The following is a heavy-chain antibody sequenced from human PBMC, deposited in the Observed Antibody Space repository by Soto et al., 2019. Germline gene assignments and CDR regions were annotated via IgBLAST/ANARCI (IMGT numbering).Heavy chain of an antibody. CDR3: AKGRGGSGSLTPRVDF. CDR2: ISGGGDTT. D-gene: IGHD3-10*01. J-gene: IGHJ4*02. CDR1: GFTFNNYA. Sequence: EVQLLESGGGLVQPGGSLRLSCAASGFTFNNYAMTWVRQAPGKGLEWVSAISGGGDTTSYADSVKGRFTVSRDGSKTPLYLQMRSLRAEDTALYYCAKGRGGSGSLTPRVDFWGQGTLVTVSS. V-gene: IGHV3-23*01.